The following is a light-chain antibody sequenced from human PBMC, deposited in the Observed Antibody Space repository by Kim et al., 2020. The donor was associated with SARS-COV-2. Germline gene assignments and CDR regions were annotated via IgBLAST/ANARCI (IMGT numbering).Light chain of an antibody. J-gene: IGLJ1*01. Sequence: GQSVTVSCTEPSSDGDVLAHVSWYQQQPGKAPTLILFDVTKRPSGVSTRFSGSRSANTASLIISGLQAEDDADYYCGSYTITTTYVFGPGTKVTVL. V-gene: IGLV2-14*03. CDR2: DVT. CDR1: SSDGDVLAH. CDR3: GSYTITTTYV.